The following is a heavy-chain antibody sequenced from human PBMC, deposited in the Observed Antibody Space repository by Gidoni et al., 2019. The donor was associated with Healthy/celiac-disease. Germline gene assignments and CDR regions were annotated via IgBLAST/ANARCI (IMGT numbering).Heavy chain of an antibody. D-gene: IGHD3-10*01. CDR3: ARDRYYGSGSRRKDYGMDV. J-gene: IGHJ6*02. CDR1: GSISSYY. CDR2: IYYSGST. Sequence: QVQLQESGPGLVKPGGSISSYYWSWIRQPPGKGLEWIGYIYYSGSTNYNPSLKSRVTISVDTSKNQFSLKLSSVTAADTAVYYCARDRYYGSGSRRKDYGMDVWGQGTTVTVSS. V-gene: IGHV4-59*01.